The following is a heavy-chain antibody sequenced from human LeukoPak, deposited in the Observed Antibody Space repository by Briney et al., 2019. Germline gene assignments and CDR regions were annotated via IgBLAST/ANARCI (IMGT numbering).Heavy chain of an antibody. V-gene: IGHV4-39*01. D-gene: IGHD2/OR15-2a*01. CDR2: IYYSGST. Sequence: SETLSLTCTVSGGSISSSSYYWGWIRQPPGKGLEWIGSIYYSGSTYYNPSLKSRVTISVDTSKNQFSLKLSSVTAADTAVYYCARQDTSMPTDYWGQGTLVTVSS. J-gene: IGHJ4*02. CDR1: GGSISSSSYY. CDR3: ARQDTSMPTDY.